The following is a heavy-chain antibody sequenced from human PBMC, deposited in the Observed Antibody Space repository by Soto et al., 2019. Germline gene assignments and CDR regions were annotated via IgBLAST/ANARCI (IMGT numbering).Heavy chain of an antibody. J-gene: IGHJ6*02. CDR1: GFTFSSYG. Sequence: GGSLRLSCAASGFTFSSYGMHWVRQAPGKGLEWVAVISYDGSNKYYADSVKGRFTISRDNSKNTLYLQMNSLRAEDTAVYYCAKMGSGPAAHYYYGMDVWGQGTTVTVSS. CDR3: AKMGSGPAAHYYYGMDV. CDR2: ISYDGSNK. D-gene: IGHD2-2*01. V-gene: IGHV3-30*18.